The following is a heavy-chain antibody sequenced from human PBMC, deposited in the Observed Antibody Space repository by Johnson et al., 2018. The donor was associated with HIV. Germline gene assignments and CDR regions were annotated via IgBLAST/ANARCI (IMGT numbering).Heavy chain of an antibody. J-gene: IGHJ3*01. V-gene: IGHV3-66*01. CDR2: IYSGGNT. CDR1: GFTVSSNY. CDR3: ARSMRGAFDV. Sequence: EMQLVESGGGLVQPGGSLRLSCAASGFTVSSNYMSWVHQAPGKGLEWVSVIYSGGNTYYADSVKGRFTISRDNSKNTLSLQMNSLRVEDTAVYYCARSMRGAFDVWGQGTMVTVSS. D-gene: IGHD3-10*01.